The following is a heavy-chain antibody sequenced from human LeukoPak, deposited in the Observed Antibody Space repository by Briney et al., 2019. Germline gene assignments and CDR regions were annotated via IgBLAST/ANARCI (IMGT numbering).Heavy chain of an antibody. CDR2: TNRDGSST. CDR3: ARDSVEWYIFDY. J-gene: IGHJ4*02. D-gene: IGHD3-3*01. V-gene: IGHV3-74*01. CDR1: GFTFSSYW. Sequence: GGSLRLSCAASGFTFSSYWMHWVRQAPGNGPVWVARTNRDGSSTAYADSVKGRFTISKDNAKNTLYLLMNSLRAEDTAVCYCARDSVEWYIFDYWGQGTLVTVSS.